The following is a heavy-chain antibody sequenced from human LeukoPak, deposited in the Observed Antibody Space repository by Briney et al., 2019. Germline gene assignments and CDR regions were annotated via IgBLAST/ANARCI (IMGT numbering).Heavy chain of an antibody. CDR1: GLTVRNNY. J-gene: IGHJ4*02. Sequence: GGSLRLSCAASGLTVRNNYMSWVRQAPGKGLEWVAVISYNGSNKYYADSVKGRFTISRDNSKNTLYLQMNSLRAEDTAVYYCAKGARVLPNSFDYWGQGTLVTVSS. CDR3: AKGARVLPNSFDY. V-gene: IGHV3-30*18. CDR2: ISYNGSNK. D-gene: IGHD1-1*01.